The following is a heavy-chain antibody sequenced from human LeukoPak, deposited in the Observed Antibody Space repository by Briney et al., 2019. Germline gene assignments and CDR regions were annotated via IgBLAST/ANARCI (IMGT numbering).Heavy chain of an antibody. CDR3: SSLTSLGYYLDY. J-gene: IGHJ4*02. CDR1: GGSFSGYY. CDR2: INHSGST. V-gene: IGHV4-34*01. D-gene: IGHD3-16*02. Sequence: SETLSLTCAVYGGSFSGYYWSWIRQPPGKGLEWIGEINHSGSTNYNPSLKSRVTISVDTSKNQFSLKLSSVTAADTAVYYCSSLTSLGYYLDYWGQGTLVTVSS.